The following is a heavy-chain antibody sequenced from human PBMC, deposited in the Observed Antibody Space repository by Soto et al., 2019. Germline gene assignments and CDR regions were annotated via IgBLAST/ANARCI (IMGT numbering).Heavy chain of an antibody. D-gene: IGHD1-1*01. Sequence: SETLSLTCAVYGGSFSGYYWSWIRQPPGKGLEWIGEINHSGSTNYNPSLKSRVTMSVDKSKNQFSLKLSSVTAADTAVYYCARDRKWIQLDYYYGMDVWGQGTTVTVSS. CDR2: INHSGST. J-gene: IGHJ6*02. CDR1: GGSFSGYY. V-gene: IGHV4-34*01. CDR3: ARDRKWIQLDYYYGMDV.